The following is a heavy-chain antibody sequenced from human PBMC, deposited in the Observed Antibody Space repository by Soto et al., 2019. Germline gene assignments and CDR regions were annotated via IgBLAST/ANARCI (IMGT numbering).Heavy chain of an antibody. D-gene: IGHD5-12*01. J-gene: IGHJ4*02. V-gene: IGHV3-74*01. Sequence: EVQLVESGGGLVQPGGSLRLSCEGSGFIFSSYWVNWVRQAPGKGLVWVSRINGDGSTTTYADSVKGRFTISRDNAKNTLYLQMSSLRVEDTAMYYCARGSVSRDGYRHFDSWGQGTLVTVSS. CDR2: INGDGSTT. CDR1: GFIFSSYW. CDR3: ARGSVSRDGYRHFDS.